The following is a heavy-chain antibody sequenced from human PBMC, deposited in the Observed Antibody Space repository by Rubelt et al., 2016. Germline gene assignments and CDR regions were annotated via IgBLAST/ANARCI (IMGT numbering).Heavy chain of an antibody. D-gene: IGHD6-25*01. CDR2: INHSGST. J-gene: IGHJ5*02. V-gene: IGHV4-34*01. Sequence: YYWSWIRQPPGKGLEWIGEINHSGSTNYNPSLKSRVTISVDTSKNQFSLKLSSVTAADTAVYYCARVRRAAKVYNWFDPWGQGTLVTVSS. CDR3: ARVRRAAKVYNWFDP. CDR1: YY.